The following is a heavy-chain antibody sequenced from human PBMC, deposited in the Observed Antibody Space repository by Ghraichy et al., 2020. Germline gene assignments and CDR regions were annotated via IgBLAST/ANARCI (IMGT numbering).Heavy chain of an antibody. D-gene: IGHD3-10*01. J-gene: IGHJ6*02. V-gene: IGHV3-66*01. CDR2: IYSGGST. CDR1: GFTVSSNY. Sequence: GGSLRLSCAASGFTVSSNYMSWVRQAPGKGLEWVSFIYSGGSTYYADSVKGRFTISRDNSKNTLYLQMNSLRAEDTAVYYCARGFTMVRGVRKYYYGMDVWGQGTTVTVSS. CDR3: ARGFTMVRGVRKYYYGMDV.